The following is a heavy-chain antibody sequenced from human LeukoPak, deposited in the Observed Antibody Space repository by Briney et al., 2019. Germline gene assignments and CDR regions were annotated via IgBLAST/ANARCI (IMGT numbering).Heavy chain of an antibody. V-gene: IGHV3-30-3*01. J-gene: IGHJ4*02. CDR2: ISYDGSNK. Sequence: PGRSLRLSCAASGSTFSSYAMHWVRQAPGKGLEWVAVISYDGSNKYYADSVKGRFTISRDNSKNTLYLQMNSLRAEDTAVYYCARDPDFSGWGYFDYWGQGTLVTVSS. CDR3: ARDPDFSGWGYFDY. D-gene: IGHD6-19*01. CDR1: GSTFSSYA.